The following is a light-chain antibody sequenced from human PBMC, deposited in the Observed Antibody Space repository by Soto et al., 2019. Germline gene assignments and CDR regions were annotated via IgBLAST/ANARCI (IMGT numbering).Light chain of an antibody. CDR3: QQYDDLPLT. V-gene: IGKV1-33*01. CDR1: QGISSW. Sequence: DIQMTQSPSSVSASVGDRVTITCRASQGISSWLAWYQQKPGKAPKLLIYDASNLQTGVPSRFSAYRSETDFTFTISSLQPEDIATYYCQQYDDLPLTFGGGTKVDIK. J-gene: IGKJ4*01. CDR2: DAS.